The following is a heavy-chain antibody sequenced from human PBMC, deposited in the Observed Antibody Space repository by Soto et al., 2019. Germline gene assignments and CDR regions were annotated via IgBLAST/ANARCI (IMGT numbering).Heavy chain of an antibody. CDR3: ARDLWAVVVAASIYGMDV. J-gene: IGHJ6*02. V-gene: IGHV3-30-3*01. D-gene: IGHD2-15*01. CDR2: ISYDGSNK. Sequence: LRLSCAASGFTFSSYAMHWVRQAPGKGLEWVAVISYDGSNKYYADSVKGRFTISRDNSKNTLYLQMNSLRAEDTAVYYCARDLWAVVVAASIYGMDVWGQGTTVTVSS. CDR1: GFTFSSYA.